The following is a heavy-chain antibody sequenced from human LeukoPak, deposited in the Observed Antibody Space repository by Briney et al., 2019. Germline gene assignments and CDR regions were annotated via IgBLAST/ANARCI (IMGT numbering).Heavy chain of an antibody. J-gene: IGHJ4*02. Sequence: SETLSLTCTVSGGSISSSSYYWGWIRQPPGKGLEWIGSIYYSGSTYYNPSLKSRVTISVDTSKNQFSLKLSSVTAADTAVYYCARRSRGYSYGCFDYWGQGTLVTVSS. D-gene: IGHD5-18*01. CDR1: GGSISSSSYY. CDR3: ARRSRGYSYGCFDY. V-gene: IGHV4-39*07. CDR2: IYYSGST.